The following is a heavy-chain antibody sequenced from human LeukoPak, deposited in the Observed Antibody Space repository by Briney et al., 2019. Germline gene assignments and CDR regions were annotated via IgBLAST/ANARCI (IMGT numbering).Heavy chain of an antibody. J-gene: IGHJ4*02. D-gene: IGHD3-9*01. CDR2: IKQDGSEK. V-gene: IGHV3-7*01. Sequence: GGSLRLSCAASGFTFSSYWMSWVRQAPGKGLEWVANIKQDGSEKYYVDSVKGRFTISRDNAKNSLYLQMNSLRAEDTAVYYCARELRYFDWLSDYWGQGTLVTVSP. CDR3: ARELRYFDWLSDY. CDR1: GFTFSSYW.